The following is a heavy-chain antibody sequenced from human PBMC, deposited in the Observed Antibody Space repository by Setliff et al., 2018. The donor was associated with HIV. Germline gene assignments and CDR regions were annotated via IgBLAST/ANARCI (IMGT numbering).Heavy chain of an antibody. CDR1: GYTLTSNY. CDR2: VNPSDGST. V-gene: IGHV1-46*01. J-gene: IGHJ4*02. CDR3: ATDHSEELVFDC. D-gene: IGHD6-13*01. Sequence: ASVKVSCKASGYTLTSNYMHWVRQAPGQGLEWMGIVNPSDGSTIYAQKFQGRVTMTEDTSTDTAYMELRSLRSEDTAVYYCATDHSEELVFDCWGQGTLVTVSS.